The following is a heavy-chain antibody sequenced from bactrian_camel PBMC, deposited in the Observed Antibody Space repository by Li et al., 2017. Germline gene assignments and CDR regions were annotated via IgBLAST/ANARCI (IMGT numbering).Heavy chain of an antibody. J-gene: IGHJ6*01. Sequence: QVQLVESGGGSVQAGGSLRLSCKVSGYSRGSICMGWFRQAPGKEREAVATIYIAFRPDDQRTYYADSVKGRFTISQNVPKNLVYLQMNDLKPEDTAVYYCAAEGPSWDSDSCVNSEIGYWGQGTQVTVS. CDR2: FRPDDQRT. CDR3: AAEGPSWDSDSCVNSEIGY. V-gene: IGHV3-3*01. CDR1: GYSRGSIC.